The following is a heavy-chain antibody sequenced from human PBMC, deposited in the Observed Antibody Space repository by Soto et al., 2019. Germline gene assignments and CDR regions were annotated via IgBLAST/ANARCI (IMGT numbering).Heavy chain of an antibody. J-gene: IGHJ4*02. V-gene: IGHV3-30-3*01. Sequence: PGGSLRLSCAASGFIFSNYAMHWVRRAPGKGLEWVAAISYDGSNEYYADYVKGRFTISRDNSKTTLYLQMNSLRAEDTAVYYCARDRCYYDSSGYCNYFDSWGQGTLVTVS. CDR1: GFIFSNYA. CDR3: ARDRCYYDSSGYCNYFDS. CDR2: ISYDGSNE. D-gene: IGHD3-22*01.